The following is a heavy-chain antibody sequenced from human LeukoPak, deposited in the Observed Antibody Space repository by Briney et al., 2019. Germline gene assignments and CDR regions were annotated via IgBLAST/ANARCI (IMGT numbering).Heavy chain of an antibody. CDR2: IYSGGSGGGAT. CDR3: ARHSSGWYFDY. Sequence: GGSLRLSCAASGFTVSSNYMSWVRQAPAKGLDWVSVIYSGGSGGGATYYAASVKGRFTISRDNSKNTLYLQMNSLRAEDTAVYYCARHSSGWYFDYWGQGALVTVSS. D-gene: IGHD6-19*01. J-gene: IGHJ4*02. V-gene: IGHV3-66*04. CDR1: GFTVSSNY.